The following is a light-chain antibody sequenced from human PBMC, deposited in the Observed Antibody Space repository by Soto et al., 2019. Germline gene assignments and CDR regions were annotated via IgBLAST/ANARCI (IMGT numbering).Light chain of an antibody. V-gene: IGKV1-5*03. Sequence: DIRMTQSPSTLSASMGDTVTITCRASQSISSWLAWYQHKPGKDPKLLIYQASILHNGTPSRFSGSSSGTDFTLTITGLQLDDFATYYCYQYNSNCCPWTFGQGTNVEIK. CDR2: QAS. CDR1: QSISSW. J-gene: IGKJ1*01. CDR3: YQYNSNCCPWT.